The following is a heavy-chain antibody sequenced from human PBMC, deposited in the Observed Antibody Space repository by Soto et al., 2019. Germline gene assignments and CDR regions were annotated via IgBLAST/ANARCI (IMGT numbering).Heavy chain of an antibody. Sequence: GGSLRLSCAASGFTFSSYAMSWVRQAPGKGLEWVSAISGSGGSTYYADSVKGRFTISRDNSKNTLYLQMNSLRAEDTAVYYCAKDISKGISSWYHNWFDPWGQGTLVTVSS. CDR2: ISGSGGST. CDR1: GFTFSSYA. CDR3: AKDISKGISSWYHNWFDP. J-gene: IGHJ5*02. V-gene: IGHV3-23*01. D-gene: IGHD6-13*01.